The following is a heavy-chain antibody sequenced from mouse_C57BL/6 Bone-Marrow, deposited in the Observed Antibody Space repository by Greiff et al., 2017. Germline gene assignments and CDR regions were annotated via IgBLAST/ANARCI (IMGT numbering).Heavy chain of an antibody. CDR1: GYAFTNYL. Sequence: QVQLQQSGAELVRPGTSVKVSCKASGYAFTNYLIEWVKQRPGQGLEWIGVLNPGSGGTYYNEKFKGQATLTADKSASTAYMKLSSLTSEVSAVDCSARWGYGSLVLFDYWGQGTTLTVSS. V-gene: IGHV1-54*01. CDR2: LNPGSGGT. J-gene: IGHJ2*01. CDR3: ARWGYGSLVLFDY. D-gene: IGHD1-1*01.